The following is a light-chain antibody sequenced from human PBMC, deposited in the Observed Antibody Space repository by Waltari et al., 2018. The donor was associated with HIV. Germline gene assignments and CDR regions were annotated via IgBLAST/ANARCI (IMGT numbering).Light chain of an antibody. CDR1: QSVLYNSNSKNY. CDR2: WAS. V-gene: IGKV4-1*01. Sequence: DFVLTQSPDSLAVSLGERATINCKASQSVLYNSNSKNYLSWYQQRPGQPPKLLIYWASTRESGVPDRFSGSASGTDFTLTISGLQAEDVAVYYCHQYYTTPWAFGQGTKVEIK. CDR3: HQYYTTPWA. J-gene: IGKJ1*01.